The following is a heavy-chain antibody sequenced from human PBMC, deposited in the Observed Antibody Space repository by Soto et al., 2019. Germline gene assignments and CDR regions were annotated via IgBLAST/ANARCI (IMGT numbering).Heavy chain of an antibody. CDR1: GFTFSRYW. J-gene: IGHJ3*02. CDR2: IKQDGTEK. CDR3: ARGDTPMITGLDSFDI. D-gene: IGHD5-18*01. V-gene: IGHV3-7*01. Sequence: FLRLSCAASGFTFSRYWMNWVRQAPGKGLEWVANIKQDGTEKNYVDSVKGRFTISRDNARKSLYLQMDSLRAEDTAVYFCARGDTPMITGLDSFDIWGQGTMVTVSS.